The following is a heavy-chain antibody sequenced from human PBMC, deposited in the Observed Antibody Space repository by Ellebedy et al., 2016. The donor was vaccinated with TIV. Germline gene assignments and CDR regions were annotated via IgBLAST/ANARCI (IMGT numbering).Heavy chain of an antibody. Sequence: PGGSLRLSCEVSGFTLSSFSMNWVRQAPGKGLEWVSYFSSSGTFIWYADSVKGRFTISRDNAKNSAFLQLNSLRVEDTAMYYCVRWSDYEGWDLWGQGTLVTVSS. CDR1: GFTLSSFS. CDR3: VRWSDYEGWDL. CDR2: FSSSGTFI. V-gene: IGHV3-21*05. D-gene: IGHD4/OR15-4a*01. J-gene: IGHJ5*02.